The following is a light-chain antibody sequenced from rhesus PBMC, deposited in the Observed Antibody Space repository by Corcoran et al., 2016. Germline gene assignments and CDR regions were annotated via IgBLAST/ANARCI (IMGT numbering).Light chain of an antibody. V-gene: IGLV2-32*01. CDR3: CAYAGTYTYI. Sequence: QAALAPPRSVSGSPGQSVTISCTGTSTDIGSYDFVSWYQQLPGTVPKLMIFSVTQLPTGFSHRFSGSKSGNTASLTVSGLQPEDEAEYCCCAYAGTYTYIFGSGTRRTVL. CDR2: SVT. J-gene: IGLJ1*01. CDR1: STDIGSYDF.